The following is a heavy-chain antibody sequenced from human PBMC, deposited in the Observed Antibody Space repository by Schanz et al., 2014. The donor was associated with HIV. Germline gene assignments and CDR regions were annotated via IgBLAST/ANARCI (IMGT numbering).Heavy chain of an antibody. J-gene: IGHJ6*02. V-gene: IGHV1-69*01. D-gene: IGHD6-13*01. CDR3: ARVLHLVLGNYGMDV. CDR2: ITPIFDTA. Sequence: QVQLVQSGAEVKKPGSSVKVSCKASGGTFNSYAISWVRQAPGQGLEWMGGITPIFDTANYAQKFQGRVTITADESTSTAYMELSSLRSEDTAVYYCARVLHLVLGNYGMDVWGQGTTVTVSS. CDR1: GGTFNSYA.